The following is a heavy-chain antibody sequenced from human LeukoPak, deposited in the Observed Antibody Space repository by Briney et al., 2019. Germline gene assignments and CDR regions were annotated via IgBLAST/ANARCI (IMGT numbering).Heavy chain of an antibody. CDR2: INPNSGGT. D-gene: IGHD3-10*01. V-gene: IGHV1-2*06. CDR1: GYTFTGYY. J-gene: IGHJ4*02. Sequence: ASVKVSCKASGYTFTGYYMHWVRQAHGQGLEWMGRINPNSGGTNYAQKFQDRVTMTRDTSISTAYMELSRLRSDDTAVYYCARALNYYGSGSYYKGPDYWGQGTLVTVSS. CDR3: ARALNYYGSGSYYKGPDY.